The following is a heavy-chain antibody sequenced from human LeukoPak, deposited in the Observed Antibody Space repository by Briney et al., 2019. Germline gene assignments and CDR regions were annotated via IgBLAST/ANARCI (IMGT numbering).Heavy chain of an antibody. CDR1: GFTFSSYS. V-gene: IGHV3-21*01. J-gene: IGHJ4*02. Sequence: GGSLRLSCAASGFTFSSYSMNWVRQAPGKGLEWVSSISSSSSYIYYADSVKGRFTISRDNAKNSLYLKMNSLRAEDTAVYYCATPRGGATTPRFDYWGQGTLVTVSS. CDR2: ISSSSSYI. D-gene: IGHD1-26*01. CDR3: ATPRGGATTPRFDY.